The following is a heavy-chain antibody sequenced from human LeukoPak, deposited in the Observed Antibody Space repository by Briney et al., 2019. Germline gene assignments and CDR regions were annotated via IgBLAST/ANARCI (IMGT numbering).Heavy chain of an antibody. CDR1: GYTFTSLD. CDR3: ARDRVGVGGNGWED. Sequence: GASVKVSCKASGYTFTSLDISWVRQANGQGLEWLGWMNPKNGNTGYAQKFRGRVTITRDTSESIAYMELSSLTSEDTAIYYCARDRVGVGGNGWEDWGQGTLVTVSS. CDR2: MNPKNGNT. D-gene: IGHD6-19*01. V-gene: IGHV1-8*03. J-gene: IGHJ4*02.